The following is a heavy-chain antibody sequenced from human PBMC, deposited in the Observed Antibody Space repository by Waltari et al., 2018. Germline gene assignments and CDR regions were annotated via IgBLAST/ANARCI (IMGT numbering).Heavy chain of an antibody. CDR1: GFTFSSHW. J-gene: IGHJ4*02. Sequence: EVQLVESGGGLVQPGGSLRLYCASSGFTFSSHWMYWVRQTPGKGLVWVSGINSDGSSTSYADSVKGRVTISRDNAKNTLYLQMNSLRAEDTAVYYCVRDSSGTYWGQGNQVTVSS. V-gene: IGHV3-74*01. D-gene: IGHD3-22*01. CDR3: VRDSSGTY. CDR2: INSDGSST.